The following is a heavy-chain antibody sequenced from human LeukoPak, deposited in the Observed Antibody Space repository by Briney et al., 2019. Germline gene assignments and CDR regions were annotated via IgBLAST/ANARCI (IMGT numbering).Heavy chain of an antibody. J-gene: IGHJ4*02. D-gene: IGHD2-2*01. Sequence: GESLKISCKGLGYSFSSYWNAWVRQRPGKGLEWMGIIYPGGSDTRYSPSFQGQVTISVDKSVSAAYLQWSSLKASDTAMYYCASPPTRECSSISCPLSYWGQGTLVTVSS. CDR2: IYPGGSDT. V-gene: IGHV5-51*01. CDR3: ASPPTRECSSISCPLSY. CDR1: GYSFSSYW.